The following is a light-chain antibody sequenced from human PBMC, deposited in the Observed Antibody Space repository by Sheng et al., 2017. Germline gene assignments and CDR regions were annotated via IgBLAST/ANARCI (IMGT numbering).Light chain of an antibody. CDR2: WAS. V-gene: IGKV4-1*01. Sequence: DIVMTQSPESLAVSLGERATVNCTSSQTVLSSSNRKNYLAWYQHKSGQPPKLLLYWASTRESGVPERFSGSGSVTDFSLTISSLRAEDVAVYYCQQYYNSPRTFG. CDR1: QTVLSSSNRKNY. J-gene: IGKJ1*01. CDR3: QQYYNSPRT.